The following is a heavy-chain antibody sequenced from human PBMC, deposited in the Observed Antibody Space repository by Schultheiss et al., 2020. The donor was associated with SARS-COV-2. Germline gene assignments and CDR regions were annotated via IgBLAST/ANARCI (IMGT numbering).Heavy chain of an antibody. V-gene: IGHV4-39*07. J-gene: IGHJ4*02. CDR3: ARGTYYDFWSGYSTFDY. Sequence: SETLSLTCTVSGGSISSSSYYWGWIRQPPGKGLEWIGSIYYSGSTYYNPSLKSRVTMSVDTSKNQFSLKLSSVTAADTAVYYCARGTYYDFWSGYSTFDYWGQGTLVTVSS. CDR2: IYYSGST. CDR1: GGSISSSSYY. D-gene: IGHD3-3*01.